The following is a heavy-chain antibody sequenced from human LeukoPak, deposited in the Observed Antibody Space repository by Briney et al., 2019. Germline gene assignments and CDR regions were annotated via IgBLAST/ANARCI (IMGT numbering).Heavy chain of an antibody. D-gene: IGHD4-17*01. V-gene: IGHV3-23*01. CDR3: AKSSYYGDYYFDY. J-gene: IGHJ4*02. CDR1: GFTFSSYA. Sequence: GGSLRLSCAASGFTFSSYAMSWVRQAPGKGLEWVSAISGSGGSTYYADSVKGRFTISRDNSKNTLYLQTNSLRAEDTAVYYCAKSSYYGDYYFDYWGQGTLVTVSS. CDR2: ISGSGGST.